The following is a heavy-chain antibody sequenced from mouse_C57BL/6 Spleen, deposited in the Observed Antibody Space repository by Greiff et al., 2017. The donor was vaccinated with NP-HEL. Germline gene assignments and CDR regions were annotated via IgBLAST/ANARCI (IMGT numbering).Heavy chain of an antibody. CDR1: GYTFTDYY. V-gene: IGHV1-26*01. J-gene: IGHJ4*01. CDR3: ARGGYYGSKYYAMDY. CDR2: INPNNGGT. Sequence: EVKLQQSGPELVKPGASVKISCKASGYTFTDYYMNWVKQSHGKSLEWIGDINPNNGGTSYNQKFKGKATFTVDKSSSTAYMELRSLTSEDSAVYYCARGGYYGSKYYAMDYWGQGTSVTVSS. D-gene: IGHD1-1*01.